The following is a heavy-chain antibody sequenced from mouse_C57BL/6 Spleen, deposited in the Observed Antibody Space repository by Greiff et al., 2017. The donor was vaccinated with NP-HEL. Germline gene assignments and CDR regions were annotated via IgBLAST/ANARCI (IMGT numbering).Heavy chain of an antibody. CDR1: GYTFTSYW. V-gene: IGHV1-64*01. CDR2: IHPNSGST. J-gene: IGHJ2*01. D-gene: IGHD1-1*01. Sequence: QVQLQQSGAELVKPGASVKLSCKASGYTFTSYWMHWVKQRPGQGLEWIGMIHPNSGSTNYNEKFKSKATLTVDKSSSTAYMQLSSLTSEDSAVYYCNYYGSSYNYFDYWGQGTTLTVSS. CDR3: NYYGSSYNYFDY.